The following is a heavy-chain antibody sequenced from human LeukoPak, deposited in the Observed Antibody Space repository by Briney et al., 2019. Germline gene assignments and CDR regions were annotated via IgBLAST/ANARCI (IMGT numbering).Heavy chain of an antibody. J-gene: IGHJ3*02. Sequence: SETLSLTCTVSGGSISSYYWSCIRQPPGKGLEWIGYIYYSGSTNYNPSLKSRVTISVDTSKNQFSLKLSSVTAADTAVYFCAGALVVASDAFDIWGQGTMATVSS. D-gene: IGHD5-12*01. CDR2: IYYSGST. CDR3: AGALVVASDAFDI. V-gene: IGHV4-59*01. CDR1: GGSISSYY.